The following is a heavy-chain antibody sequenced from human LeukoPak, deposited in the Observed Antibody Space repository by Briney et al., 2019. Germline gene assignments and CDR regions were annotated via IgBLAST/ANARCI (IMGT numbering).Heavy chain of an antibody. J-gene: IGHJ6*02. V-gene: IGHV4-59*08. Sequence: SETLSLTCTVSGGSISSFYWSWIRQPPGKGLEWIGYIYYSGSTNYNPSLKSRVTISVDTSKDQFSLKPTSVAAADTAVYYCARSLSANLVFFLWGQGTTVTVSS. CDR1: GGSISSFY. CDR2: IYYSGST. D-gene: IGHD2/OR15-2a*01. CDR3: ARSLSANLVFFL.